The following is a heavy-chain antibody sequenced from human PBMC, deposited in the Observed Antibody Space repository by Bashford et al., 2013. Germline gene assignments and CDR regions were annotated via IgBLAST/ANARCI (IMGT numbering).Heavy chain of an antibody. V-gene: IGHV4-4*07. J-gene: IGHJ4*02. D-gene: IGHD5-12*01. CDR2: IYTSGSI. Sequence: SETLSLTCTVSGGSISSYYWSWIRQPAGKGLEWIGRIYTSGSITYNPSLKSRLTISLDTSKNQFSLKLRSVTAADTAVYYCARLMRGYGGYGAGTLLGWGQGTLVTVSS. CDR3: ARLMRGYGGYGAGTLLG. CDR1: GGSISSYY.